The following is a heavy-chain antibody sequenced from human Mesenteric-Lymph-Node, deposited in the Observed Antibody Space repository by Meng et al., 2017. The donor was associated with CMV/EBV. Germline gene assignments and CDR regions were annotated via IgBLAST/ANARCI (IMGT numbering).Heavy chain of an antibody. Sequence: QGHLHQGGAGLLKPSETLSGTCAVYGGSFSGYYWNWIRQSPEKGLEWIGEINHSGSTTYNPSFTSRIIISVDTSTNQISLNMSSVTAADTAVYYCARGSSYDILTGYFDYWGQGALVTVSS. V-gene: IGHV4-34*01. J-gene: IGHJ4*02. CDR2: INHSGST. D-gene: IGHD3-9*01. CDR1: GGSFSGYY. CDR3: ARGSSYDILTGYFDY.